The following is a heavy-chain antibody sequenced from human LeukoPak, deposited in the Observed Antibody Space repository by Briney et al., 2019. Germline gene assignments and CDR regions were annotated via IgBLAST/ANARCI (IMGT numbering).Heavy chain of an antibody. CDR2: IYHSGST. CDR1: GYSISSGYY. Sequence: SETLSLTCAVSGYSISSGYYWGWIRQPPGKGLEWIGSIYHSGSTHYNPSLKSRVTISVDTSKNQFSLKLSSVTAADTAVYYCASVDSSGYYYSNGPFDYWGQGTLVTVSS. J-gene: IGHJ4*02. CDR3: ASVDSSGYYYSNGPFDY. D-gene: IGHD3-22*01. V-gene: IGHV4-38-2*01.